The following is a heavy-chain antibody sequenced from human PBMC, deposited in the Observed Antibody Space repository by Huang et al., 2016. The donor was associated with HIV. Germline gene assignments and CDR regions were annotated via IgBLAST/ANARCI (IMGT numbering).Heavy chain of an antibody. CDR3: ARARGFLYDSTGYYSRYYFDS. V-gene: IGHV1-8*03. J-gene: IGHJ4*02. CDR2: MNPKSGNT. D-gene: IGHD3-22*01. CDR1: GFNFNNYD. Sequence: QVQLVQSGAEVKKPAASVKVSCKASGFNFNNYDFNWVRQASGQGLEWMGWMNPKSGNTGYAQKFQGRVTITRNTSITTAYMELRSLRSEDTAVYYCARARGFLYDSTGYYSRYYFDSWGQGTLVTISS.